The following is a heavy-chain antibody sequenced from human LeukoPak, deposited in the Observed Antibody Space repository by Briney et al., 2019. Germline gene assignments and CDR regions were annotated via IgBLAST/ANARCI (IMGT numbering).Heavy chain of an antibody. J-gene: IGHJ4*02. V-gene: IGHV3-21*01. CDR3: ARDPARGSYGSFDY. CDR2: ISSTGIYI. CDR1: GFTFSGYT. Sequence: GGSLRLSCAASGFTFSGYTMNWVRQAPGKGLEWVSSISSTGIYIFDADSVKGRFTISRDNARNSLYLQMNSLRAEDTAVYYCARDPARGSYGSFDYWGREPWSPSPQ. D-gene: IGHD5-18*01.